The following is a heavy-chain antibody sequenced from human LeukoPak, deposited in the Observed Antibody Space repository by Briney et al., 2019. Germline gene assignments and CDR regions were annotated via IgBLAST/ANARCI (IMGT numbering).Heavy chain of an antibody. J-gene: IGHJ6*02. CDR2: IIPIFGTA. V-gene: IGHV1-69*13. Sequence: GASVKVSCKASGGTFSSYAISWVRQAPGQGPEWMGGIIPIFGTANYAQKFQGRVTITADESTSTAYMELSSLRSEDTAVYYCARDPIVVVAATPPTYYYYGMDVWGQGTTVTVSS. CDR3: ARDPIVVVAATPPTYYYYGMDV. CDR1: GGTFSSYA. D-gene: IGHD2-15*01.